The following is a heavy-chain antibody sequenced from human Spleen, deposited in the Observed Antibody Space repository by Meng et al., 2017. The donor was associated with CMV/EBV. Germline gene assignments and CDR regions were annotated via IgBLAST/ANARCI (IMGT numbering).Heavy chain of an antibody. Sequence: GESMKISCAASGFTVSSNYMSWVRQAPGKGLEWVSVIYSGGSTYYADSVTGRFTISRDISRNTVYLQMNTLRAEDTALYYCARARSLFYYGMDVWGQGTPVTVSS. CDR3: ARARSLFYYGMDV. V-gene: IGHV3-66*02. CDR2: IYSGGST. J-gene: IGHJ6*02. CDR1: GFTVSSNY. D-gene: IGHD2-15*01.